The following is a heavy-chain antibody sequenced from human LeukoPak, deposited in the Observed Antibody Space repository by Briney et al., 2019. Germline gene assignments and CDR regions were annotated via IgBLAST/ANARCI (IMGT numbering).Heavy chain of an antibody. D-gene: IGHD4-17*01. CDR2: IYYSGST. J-gene: IGHJ5*02. V-gene: IGHV4-59*01. Sequence: SETLSLTCTVSGGSISSYYWSWIRQPPGKGLEWIGYIYYSGSTNYNPSLKSRVTISVDTSKNQFSLKLSSVTAADTAVYYCARTYGDYGFDPWGQGTLVTVSS. CDR3: ARTYGDYGFDP. CDR1: GGSISSYY.